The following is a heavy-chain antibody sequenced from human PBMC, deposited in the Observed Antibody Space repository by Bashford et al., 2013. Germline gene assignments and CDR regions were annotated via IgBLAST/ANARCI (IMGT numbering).Heavy chain of an antibody. V-gene: IGHV1-18*01. CDR2: ISAHNGYT. J-gene: IGHJ2*01. Sequence: ASVKVSCKASGYTFTSYAISWVRQAPGQGLEWMGWISAHNGYTRYAQKFQGRVTLTTDTSTNTAYMEVMSLRSDDTAVYYCARGLPQYGDYVWYFDLWGRGTLVTVSS. D-gene: IGHD4-17*01. CDR3: ARGLPQYGDYVWYFDL. CDR1: GYTFTSYA.